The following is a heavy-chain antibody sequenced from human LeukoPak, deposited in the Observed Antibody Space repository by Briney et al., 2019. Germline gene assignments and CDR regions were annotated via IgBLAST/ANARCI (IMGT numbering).Heavy chain of an antibody. CDR2: INHSGST. D-gene: IGHD4-23*01. CDR3: ARTTVVTPSFDY. J-gene: IGHJ4*02. CDR1: GGSFSGYY. Sequence: SETLSLTCAVYGGSFSGYYWSWIRQPPGKGLEWIGEINHSGSTNYNPSLKSRVTISVDTSKNQFSLKLSSVTAADTAVYYCARTTVVTPSFDYWGQGTLVTVSS. V-gene: IGHV4-34*01.